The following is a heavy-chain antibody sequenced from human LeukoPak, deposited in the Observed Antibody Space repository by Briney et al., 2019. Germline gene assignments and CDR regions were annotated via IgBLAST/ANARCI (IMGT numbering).Heavy chain of an antibody. Sequence: ASVKVSCKVSGYTLTELSMHWVRQAPGKGLEWMGGFDPGDGETIYAQKFQGRVTMTEDTSTDTAYMELSSLRSEDTAVYYCATSNYGDYRFDYWGQGTLVTVSS. D-gene: IGHD4-17*01. V-gene: IGHV1-24*01. CDR2: FDPGDGET. CDR1: GYTLTELS. J-gene: IGHJ4*02. CDR3: ATSNYGDYRFDY.